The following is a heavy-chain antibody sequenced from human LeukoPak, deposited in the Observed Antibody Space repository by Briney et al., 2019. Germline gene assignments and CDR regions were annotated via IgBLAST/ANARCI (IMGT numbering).Heavy chain of an antibody. CDR1: GFTFSSYA. D-gene: IGHD4-23*01. V-gene: IGHV3-23*01. Sequence: LPGGSLRLSCAASGFTFSSYAMSWVRQAPGKGLEWVSAISGSGGSTYYADSVKGRFTISRDNSKNTLYQQMNSLRAEDTAVYYCAKDITYGGKTFDAFDIWGRGTMVTVSS. CDR3: AKDITYGGKTFDAFDI. J-gene: IGHJ3*02. CDR2: ISGSGGST.